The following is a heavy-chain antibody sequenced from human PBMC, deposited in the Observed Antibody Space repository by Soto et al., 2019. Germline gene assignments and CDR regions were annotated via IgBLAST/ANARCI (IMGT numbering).Heavy chain of an antibody. J-gene: IGHJ5*02. Sequence: PGGSLRLSCAASGFTFSNYAMSWVRQAPGKGLEWVSTISGSGGSTYYADSVKGRFTISRDNSKKTLYLQMNRLRAEYTAVYFCAKDSGGRTSWYGVGLDPWGQGTLVTVSS. CDR3: AKDSGGRTSWYGVGLDP. D-gene: IGHD6-13*01. CDR1: GFTFSNYA. CDR2: ISGSGGST. V-gene: IGHV3-23*01.